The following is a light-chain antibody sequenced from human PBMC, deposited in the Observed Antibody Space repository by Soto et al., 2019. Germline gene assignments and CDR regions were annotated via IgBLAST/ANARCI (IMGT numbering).Light chain of an antibody. V-gene: IGKV3-20*01. CDR1: QSVSSN. CDR2: DAS. CDR3: QQYGTSRT. J-gene: IGKJ1*01. Sequence: EILLTQSPATLSVSPGERVTLSCRASQSVSSNLAWYQQKPGQAPRLLIYDASNTATGIPARFSGSGSGTDFTLTIRRLEPEDFAVYYCQQYGTSRTFGQGTKVDIK.